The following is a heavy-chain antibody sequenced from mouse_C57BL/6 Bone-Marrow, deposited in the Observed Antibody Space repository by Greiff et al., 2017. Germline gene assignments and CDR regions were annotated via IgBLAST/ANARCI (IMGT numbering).Heavy chain of an antibody. Sequence: LVESGAELARPGASVKLSCKASGYTFTSYGISWVKQRTGQGLEWIGEIYPRSGNTYYNEKFKGKATLTADKASSTAYMELRSLTSEDSAVYFCAREGLPYFDYWGQGTTLTVSS. CDR1: GYTFTSYG. V-gene: IGHV1-81*01. CDR3: AREGLPYFDY. CDR2: IYPRSGNT. J-gene: IGHJ2*01. D-gene: IGHD2-1*01.